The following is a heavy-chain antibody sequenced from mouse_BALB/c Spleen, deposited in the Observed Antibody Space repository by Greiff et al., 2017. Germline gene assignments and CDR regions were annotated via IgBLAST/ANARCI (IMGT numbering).Heavy chain of an antibody. V-gene: IGHV5-6-4*01. D-gene: IGHD2-4*01. CDR2: ISSGGSYT. Sequence: EVKLQESGGGLVKPGGSLKLSCAASGFTFSSYTMSWVRQTPEKRLEWVATISSGGSYTYYPDSVKGRFTISRDNAKNTLYLQMSSLKSEDTAMYYCTRDVSTTEGPYGMDYWGQGTSVTVSS. J-gene: IGHJ4*01. CDR3: TRDVSTTEGPYGMDY. CDR1: GFTFSSYT.